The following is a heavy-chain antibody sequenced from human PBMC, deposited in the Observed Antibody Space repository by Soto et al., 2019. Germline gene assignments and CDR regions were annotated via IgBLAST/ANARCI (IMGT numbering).Heavy chain of an antibody. J-gene: IGHJ6*02. CDR3: ATTTMYSSSWYGYYYYGIDV. Sequence: PGESLKISCKGSGYSFTSYWISWVRQMPGKGLEWMGRIDPSDSYTNYSPSFQGHVTISADKSISTAYLQWSSLKASDTAMYYCATTTMYSSSWYGYYYYGIDVWGQGTKVTVSS. V-gene: IGHV5-10-1*01. D-gene: IGHD6-13*01. CDR2: IDPSDSYT. CDR1: GYSFTSYW.